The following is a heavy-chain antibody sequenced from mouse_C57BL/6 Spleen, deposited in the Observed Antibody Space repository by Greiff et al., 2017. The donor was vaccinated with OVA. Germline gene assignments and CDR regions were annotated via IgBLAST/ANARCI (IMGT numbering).Heavy chain of an antibody. CDR3: ARSGRQAMDY. Sequence: VQLQQSGPELVKPGDSVKISCKASGYSFTGYFMNWVMQSPGKSLEWIGRINPYNGDTFYNQKFKGKATLTVDKSSSTAYMQLRSLTSEDAAVYYCARSGRQAMDYWGQGTSVTVSS. J-gene: IGHJ4*01. CDR1: GYSFTGYF. D-gene: IGHD3-2*01. CDR2: INPYNGDT. V-gene: IGHV1-20*01.